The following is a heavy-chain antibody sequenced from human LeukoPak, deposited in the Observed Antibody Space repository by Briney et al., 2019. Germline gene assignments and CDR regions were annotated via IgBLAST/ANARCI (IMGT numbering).Heavy chain of an antibody. J-gene: IGHJ6*03. D-gene: IGHD6-13*01. V-gene: IGHV5-51*01. CDR1: GYSFTSYW. Sequence: GESLKISCKGSGYSFTSYWIGWVRQMPGKGLEWMGIIYPADSDTRYSPSFQGQVTISADKSISTAYLQWSSLKASDTAMYYCATQKWQLVRYYYYYYMDVWGKGTTVTVSS. CDR3: ATQKWQLVRYYYYYYMDV. CDR2: IYPADSDT.